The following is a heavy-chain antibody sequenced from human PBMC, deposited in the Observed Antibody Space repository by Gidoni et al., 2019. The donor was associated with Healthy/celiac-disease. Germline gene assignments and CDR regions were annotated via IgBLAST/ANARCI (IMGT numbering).Heavy chain of an antibody. J-gene: IGHJ4*02. Sequence: EVQLLESGGGLVQPGGSLRLSCAASGFTFSSYDMGWVRQAPGKGLEWVSAISGSGGSTYYADAVKGRFTISRDNSKNTLYLQMNSLRAEDTAVYYCAKVGIAPGDYWGQGTLVTVSS. CDR1: GFTFSSYD. CDR3: AKVGIAPGDY. CDR2: ISGSGGST. D-gene: IGHD6-13*01. V-gene: IGHV3-23*01.